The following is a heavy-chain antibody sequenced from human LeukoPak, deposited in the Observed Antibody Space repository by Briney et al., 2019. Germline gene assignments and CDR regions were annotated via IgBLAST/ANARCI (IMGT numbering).Heavy chain of an antibody. CDR3: ARDLTSNVAVTEYHYYAMDV. D-gene: IGHD6-19*01. CDR1: GYILTNCY. J-gene: IGHJ6*02. V-gene: IGHV1-18*04. Sequence: ASVKVSCTASGYILTNCYMHWVRQAPGQGLEWMGWISAYNGSTKYAQKLQGRVTMTTDTSTGTAYMELRSLRPDDTAVYYCARDLTSNVAVTEYHYYAMDVWGQGTTVTVSS. CDR2: ISAYNGST.